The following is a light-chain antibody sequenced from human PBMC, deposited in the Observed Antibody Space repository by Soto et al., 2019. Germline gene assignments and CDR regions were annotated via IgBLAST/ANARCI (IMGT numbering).Light chain of an antibody. J-gene: IGLJ1*01. V-gene: IGLV2-8*01. CDR1: SSDVGGYNY. Sequence: QSVLTQPPSASGSPGQSVTISCTGTSSDVGGYNYVSWYQQHPSKAPKLMIYEINKRPSGVPDRFSGSKSGSTASLTVSGLQAEDEADYYCSSFAGSGTVFGTGTKVTVL. CDR2: EIN. CDR3: SSFAGSGTV.